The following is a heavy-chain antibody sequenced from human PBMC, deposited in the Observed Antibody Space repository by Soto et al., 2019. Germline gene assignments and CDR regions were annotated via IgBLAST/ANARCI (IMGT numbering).Heavy chain of an antibody. CDR2: FDPEDGET. Sequence: VASVKVSCKVSGYTLTELSMHWVRQAPGKGLEWMGGFDPEDGETIYAQKFQGRVTMTEDTSTDTAYMELSSLRSEDTAVYYCATDLVVVRGRDAFDIWGQGTMVTVS. V-gene: IGHV1-24*01. D-gene: IGHD2-15*01. CDR1: GYTLTELS. J-gene: IGHJ3*02. CDR3: ATDLVVVRGRDAFDI.